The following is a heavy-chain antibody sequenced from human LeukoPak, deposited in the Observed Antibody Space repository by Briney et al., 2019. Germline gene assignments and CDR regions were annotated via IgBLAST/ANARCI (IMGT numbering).Heavy chain of an antibody. V-gene: IGHV3-11*06. J-gene: IGHJ4*02. D-gene: IGHD2-15*01. Sequence: AGGSLRLSCAASGFTFSDYYMTWVRRAPGKGLEWISHISGRSTDTNYADSVKGRFTISRDNAKNSLYLQMNSLRVEDAAVHYCARDSAGTCSGAGCDPDDFDYWGQGTLVTVSS. CDR3: ARDSAGTCSGAGCDPDDFDY. CDR2: ISGRSTDT. CDR1: GFTFSDYY.